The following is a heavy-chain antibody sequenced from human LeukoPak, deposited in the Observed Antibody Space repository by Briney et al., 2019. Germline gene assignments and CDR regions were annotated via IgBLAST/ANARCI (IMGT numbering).Heavy chain of an antibody. J-gene: IGHJ4*02. V-gene: IGHV4-59*08. Sequence: PSETLSLTCTVSGGSISSYYWSWIRQPPGKGLEWIGYIYGSGSPNYNPSLKTRVTRSVDTSKNQFSLNLSSVTAADTAVYYCASQGAVAGGGVDWSQGTLVTVSS. CDR3: ASQGAVAGGGVD. D-gene: IGHD6-19*01. CDR1: GGSISSYY. CDR2: IYGSGSP.